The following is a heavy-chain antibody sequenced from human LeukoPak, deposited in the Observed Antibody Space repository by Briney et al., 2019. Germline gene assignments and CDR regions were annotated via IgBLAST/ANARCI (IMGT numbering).Heavy chain of an antibody. V-gene: IGHV1-69*13. Sequence: ASVKVSCKASGGTFSSYAISWVRQAPGQGLEWMGGIIPIFGTANYAQKFQGRDTITADESTSTAYMELSSLRSEDTAVYYCARSLGFSPPFDYWGQGTLVTVSS. CDR3: ARSLGFSPPFDY. CDR2: IIPIFGTA. CDR1: GGTFSSYA. D-gene: IGHD3-3*01. J-gene: IGHJ4*02.